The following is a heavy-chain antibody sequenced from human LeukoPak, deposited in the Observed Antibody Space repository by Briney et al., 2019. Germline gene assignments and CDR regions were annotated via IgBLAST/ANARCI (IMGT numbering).Heavy chain of an antibody. CDR2: ISWNSGTV. CDR3: AKGGYSSGWYGDH. D-gene: IGHD6-19*01. V-gene: IGHV3-9*01. CDR1: GFTFDDYG. J-gene: IGHJ4*02. Sequence: GGSLRLSCAASGFTFDDYGMHWVRQAPGKGLEWVSGISWNSGTVGYADSVRGRFTISRDNAKNSVYLQMNSLRAEDTALYYCAKGGYSSGWYGDHWGQGTLVTVSS.